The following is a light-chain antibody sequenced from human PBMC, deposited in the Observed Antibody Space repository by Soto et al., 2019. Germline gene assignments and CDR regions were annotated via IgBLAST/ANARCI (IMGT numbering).Light chain of an antibody. CDR1: QTISTY. Sequence: DIQMTQSPPSLSASVGDRVTITCRASQTISTYLNWYQQKPGKAPRLLIYDASSLLSGVPSRFSGSGSGTDFTLTIASXQPEDFSTYYCQQSDSTPYTFGQGTKVDTK. CDR3: QQSDSTPYT. CDR2: DAS. V-gene: IGKV1-39*01. J-gene: IGKJ2*01.